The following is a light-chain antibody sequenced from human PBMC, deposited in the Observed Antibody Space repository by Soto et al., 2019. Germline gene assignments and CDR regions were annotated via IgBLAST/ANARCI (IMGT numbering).Light chain of an antibody. V-gene: IGKV1-5*01. CDR3: QQYHIYSGT. CDR2: DVS. CDR1: QTVERW. J-gene: IGKJ1*01. Sequence: STLSASVGDRVIITCRASQTVERWMAWYQQKPGKAPKLLISDVSTLERGVPSRFSGSGSGTEFTLTINSLQPDDFATYYCQQYHIYSGTFGQGTKVDIK.